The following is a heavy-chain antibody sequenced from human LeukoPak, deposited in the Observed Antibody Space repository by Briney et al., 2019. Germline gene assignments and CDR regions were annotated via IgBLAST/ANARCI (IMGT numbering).Heavy chain of an antibody. V-gene: IGHV3-30-3*02. CDR2: ISYDGSNK. CDR3: AKSGDSGDY. CDR1: GFTFSSYA. Sequence: GGSLRLSCAASGFTFSSYAMHWVRQAPGKGLEWVAVISYDGSNKYYADSVKGRFTISRDNSKNTLYLQMNSLRAEDTAVYYCAKSGDSGDYWGQGTLVTVSS. D-gene: IGHD2-21*02. J-gene: IGHJ4*02.